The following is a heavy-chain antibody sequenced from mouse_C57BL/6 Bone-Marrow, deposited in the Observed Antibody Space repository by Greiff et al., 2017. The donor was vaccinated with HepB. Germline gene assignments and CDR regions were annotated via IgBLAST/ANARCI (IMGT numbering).Heavy chain of an antibody. Sequence: DVMLVESGGGLVQPGGSLKLSCAASGFTFSDYYMYWVRQTPEKRLEWVAYISNGGGSTYYPDTVKGRFTISRDNAKNTLYLQMSRLKSEDTAMYYCARPVYDGYFYWYFDVWGTGTTVTVSS. J-gene: IGHJ1*03. CDR2: ISNGGGST. CDR1: GFTFSDYY. D-gene: IGHD2-3*01. V-gene: IGHV5-12*01. CDR3: ARPVYDGYFYWYFDV.